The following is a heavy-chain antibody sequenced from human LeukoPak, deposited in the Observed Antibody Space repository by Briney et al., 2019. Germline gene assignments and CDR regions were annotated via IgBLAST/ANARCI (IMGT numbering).Heavy chain of an antibody. J-gene: IGHJ4*02. CDR3: ARGAVRGGTNFDY. CDR2: AYYRSKWYI. D-gene: IGHD3-10*01. CDR1: GDSVSGSPAV. Sequence: SQTLSLTCAISGDSVSGSPAVWNWIRQSPSRGLEWLGRAYYRSKWYIDYAVSVKGRITITPDTSKNQFSLQLDSVTPEDTAVYYCARGAVRGGTNFDYWGQGTLVTVSS. V-gene: IGHV6-1*01.